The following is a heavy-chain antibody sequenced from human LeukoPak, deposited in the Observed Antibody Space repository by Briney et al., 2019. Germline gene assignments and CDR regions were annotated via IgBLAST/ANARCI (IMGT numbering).Heavy chain of an antibody. CDR1: GGSISSSSYY. V-gene: IGHV4-39*07. D-gene: IGHD6-6*01. Sequence: SETLSLTRTVSGGSISSSSYYWGWIRQPPGKGLEWIGSIYYSGSTYYNPSLKSRVTISVDTSKNQFSLKLSSVTAADTAVYYCAREISSSSSYYYYYMDVWGKGTTVTVSS. CDR2: IYYSGST. J-gene: IGHJ6*03. CDR3: AREISSSSSYYYYYMDV.